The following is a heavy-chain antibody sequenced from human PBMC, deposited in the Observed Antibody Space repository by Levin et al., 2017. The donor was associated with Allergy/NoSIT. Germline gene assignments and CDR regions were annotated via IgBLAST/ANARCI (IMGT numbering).Heavy chain of an antibody. CDR3: TRQSGGYNQD. J-gene: IGHJ4*02. CDR1: GFSFSGSA. D-gene: IGHD5-24*01. CDR2: IRSKANNYAT. V-gene: IGHV3-73*01. Sequence: PGASVKVSCAGSGFSFSGSAMHWVRQASGKGLEWVGRIRSKANNYATEFAASVKGRFTISRDDPKNTAYLQMNSLKTEDTAVYYCTRQSGGYNQDWGQGTLVTVSS.